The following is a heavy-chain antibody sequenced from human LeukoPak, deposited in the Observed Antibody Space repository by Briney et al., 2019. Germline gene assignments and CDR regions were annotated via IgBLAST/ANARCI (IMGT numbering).Heavy chain of an antibody. CDR2: NYYSGST. CDR1: GGSISSSSYY. Sequence: SETLSLTCTVSGGSISSSSYYWGWIRQPPGKGLEWIGCNYYSGSTYYNPSLKRRVTISVDTSKTQFSLKLSSVTAADTAVYYCARQPDYYGSGSYYPKTYAFDIWGQGTMVTVSS. V-gene: IGHV4-39*01. CDR3: ARQPDYYGSGSYYPKTYAFDI. D-gene: IGHD3-10*01. J-gene: IGHJ3*02.